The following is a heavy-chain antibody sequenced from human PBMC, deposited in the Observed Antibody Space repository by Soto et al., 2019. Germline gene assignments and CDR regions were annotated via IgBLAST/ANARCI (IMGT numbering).Heavy chain of an antibody. CDR1: GYTFISYG. CDR3: AREYCSGGSCYRVDY. CDR2: ISAYNGNT. J-gene: IGHJ4*02. V-gene: IGHV1-18*01. D-gene: IGHD2-15*01. Sequence: ASVKVSCKASGYTFISYGISWVRQAPGQGLEWMGWISAYNGNTNYAQKLQGRVTMTTDTSTSTAYMELRSLRSDDTAVYYCAREYCSGGSCYRVDYWGQGTLVTVSS.